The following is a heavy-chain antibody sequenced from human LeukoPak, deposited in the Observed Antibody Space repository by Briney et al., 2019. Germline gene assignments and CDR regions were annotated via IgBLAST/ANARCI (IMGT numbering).Heavy chain of an antibody. CDR1: GGSISSYY. J-gene: IGHJ4*02. V-gene: IGHV4-59*01. CDR2: IYYSGST. D-gene: IGHD6-6*01. CDR3: ASSEYSSSSGRYFDY. Sequence: SETLSLTCTVSGGSISSYYWSWIRQPPGKGLEWIGYIYYSGSTNYNPSLKSRVTISVDTSKNQFSLKLSSMTAADTAVYYCASSEYSSSSGRYFDYWGQGTLVTVSS.